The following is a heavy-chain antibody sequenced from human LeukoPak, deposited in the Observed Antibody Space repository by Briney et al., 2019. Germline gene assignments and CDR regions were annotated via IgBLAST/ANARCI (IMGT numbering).Heavy chain of an antibody. D-gene: IGHD3-3*01. CDR1: GGTFSSYT. Sequence: SVKVSCKASGGTFSSYTISWVRQAPGQGLEWMGRIIPILGIANYAQKFQGRVTITADKSTSTAYMELSSLRSEDTAVYYCARDMEVGVVIIRVDAFDIWGQGTMVAVSS. CDR3: ARDMEVGVVIIRVDAFDI. J-gene: IGHJ3*02. CDR2: IIPILGIA. V-gene: IGHV1-69*04.